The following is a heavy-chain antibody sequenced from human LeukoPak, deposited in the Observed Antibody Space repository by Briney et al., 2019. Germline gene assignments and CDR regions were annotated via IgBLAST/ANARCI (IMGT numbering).Heavy chain of an antibody. CDR3: ARDIGYSGTYTLDY. D-gene: IGHD1-26*01. J-gene: IGHJ4*02. V-gene: IGHV3-7*01. Sequence: GGSLRLSCAASGFTFTNDFMTWVRQAPGKGLEWVANMKVDGSDIHYVDSVKGRFTISSDNARNSLYLQMNSLRAEDTAVYYCARDIGYSGTYTLDYWGQGTLVTVSS. CDR2: MKVDGSDI. CDR1: GFTFTNDF.